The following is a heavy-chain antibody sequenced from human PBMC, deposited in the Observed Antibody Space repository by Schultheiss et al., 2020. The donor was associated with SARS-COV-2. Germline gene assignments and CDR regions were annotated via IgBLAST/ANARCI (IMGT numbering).Heavy chain of an antibody. J-gene: IGHJ5*02. CDR1: GGTFSSYT. CDR3: AREGGDILGSRGGWFDP. CDR2: IIPILGIA. D-gene: IGHD2-15*01. V-gene: IGHV1-69*04. Sequence: SVKVSCKASGGTFSSYTISWVRQAPGQGLEWMGRIIPILGIANYAQKFQGRVTITADKSTSTAYMELSSLRSEDTAVYYCAREGGDILGSRGGWFDPWGQGTLVTVSS.